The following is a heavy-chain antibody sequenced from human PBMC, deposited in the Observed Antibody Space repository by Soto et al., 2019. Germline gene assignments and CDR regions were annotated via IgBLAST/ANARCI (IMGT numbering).Heavy chain of an antibody. Sequence: ASVKVSCKASGGTFRSYTISWVRQAPGQGLEWMGRIIPILGIANYAQKFQGRVTITADKSTSTAYMELSSLRSEDTAVYYCASRGSYGDLDYWGQGTLVTVSS. CDR1: GGTFRSYT. CDR3: ASRGSYGDLDY. J-gene: IGHJ4*02. CDR2: IIPILGIA. D-gene: IGHD4-17*01. V-gene: IGHV1-69*02.